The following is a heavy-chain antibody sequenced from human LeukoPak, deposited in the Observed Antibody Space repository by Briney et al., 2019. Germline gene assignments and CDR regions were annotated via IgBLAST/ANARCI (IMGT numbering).Heavy chain of an antibody. V-gene: IGHV4-39*01. D-gene: IGHD1-26*01. CDR2: VYHSGST. J-gene: IGHJ4*02. Sequence: SSETLSLPCTVSRGSISSRRDYRWAWIRQPPGQGLEWIGSVYHSGSTYSNPSLKSRFTISVDTSKDQFSLNLTSVTAADTAVYYCARQRAGGTWAFDYWGQGTLLTVSS. CDR3: ARQRAGGTWAFDY. CDR1: RGSISSRRDY.